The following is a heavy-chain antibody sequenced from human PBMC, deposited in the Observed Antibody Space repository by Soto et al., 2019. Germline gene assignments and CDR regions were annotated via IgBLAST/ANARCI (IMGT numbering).Heavy chain of an antibody. D-gene: IGHD2-8*02. Sequence: GASVKVSCKASGYNFSDYYIQWVRQAPGQGLEWLGWVSPKSGGTNYAQKFKGRVTMTRDTSSNTVYMDLSGLKSDDTAVFYCAREISGGGTLNWFDPWGQGTLVTVSS. V-gene: IGHV1-2*02. CDR3: AREISGGGTLNWFDP. J-gene: IGHJ5*02. CDR2: VSPKSGGT. CDR1: GYNFSDYY.